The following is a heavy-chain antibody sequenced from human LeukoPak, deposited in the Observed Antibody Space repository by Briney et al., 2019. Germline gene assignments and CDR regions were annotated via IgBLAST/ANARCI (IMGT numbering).Heavy chain of an antibody. Sequence: GSLRLSCAASGFTFSDNYMTWVRQAPGKGLEWLSYISGNGGVIQYADSVKGRSTISRDNAKNLLYLQMDSLRVEDTAIYYCARDPRTVRIWGQGTLVTVSS. D-gene: IGHD1-1*01. J-gene: IGHJ4*02. CDR2: ISGNGGVI. CDR1: GFTFSDNY. V-gene: IGHV3-11*04. CDR3: ARDPRTVRI.